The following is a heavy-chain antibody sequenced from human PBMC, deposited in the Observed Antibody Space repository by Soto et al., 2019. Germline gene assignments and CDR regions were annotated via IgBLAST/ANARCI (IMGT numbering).Heavy chain of an antibody. CDR1: GGSISSYY. CDR3: ARDNGYSYGYTLDH. D-gene: IGHD5-18*01. Sequence: QVQLQESDPGLVKPSETLSLTCTVSGGSISSYYWSWIRQPPGKGLEWIGYIYYSGSTNYNPSLKRRVTISVDTSKNQFSLKLSSVTAADTAVYYCARDNGYSYGYTLDHWGQGTLVTVSS. CDR2: IYYSGST. J-gene: IGHJ4*02. V-gene: IGHV4-59*01.